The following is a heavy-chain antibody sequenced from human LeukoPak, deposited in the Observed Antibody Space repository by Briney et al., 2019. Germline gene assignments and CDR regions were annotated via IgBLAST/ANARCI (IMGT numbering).Heavy chain of an antibody. CDR1: GFTFSNAW. CDR2: IKSKTDGGTT. V-gene: IGHV3-15*01. J-gene: IGHJ4*02. Sequence: PGGSPRLSXAASGFTFSNAWMSWVRQAPGKGLEWVGRIKSKTDGGTTDYAAPVKGRFTISRDDSKNTLYLQMNSLKTEDTAVYYCTTDRREGSYYNFDYWGQGTLVTVSS. D-gene: IGHD1-26*01. CDR3: TTDRREGSYYNFDY.